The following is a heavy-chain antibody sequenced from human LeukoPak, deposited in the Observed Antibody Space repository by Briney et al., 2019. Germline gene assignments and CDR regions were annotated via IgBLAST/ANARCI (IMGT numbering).Heavy chain of an antibody. J-gene: IGHJ5*02. CDR3: ARDPGPIRYYEPPLYNWFDP. D-gene: IGHD3-22*01. CDR2: IIPILGIA. Sequence: ASVKVSCKASGGTFSSYAISWMRQAPGQGLEWMGRIIPILGIANYAQKFQGRVTITADKSTSTAYMELSSLRSEDTAVYYCARDPGPIRYYEPPLYNWFDPWGQGTLVTVSS. V-gene: IGHV1-69*04. CDR1: GGTFSSYA.